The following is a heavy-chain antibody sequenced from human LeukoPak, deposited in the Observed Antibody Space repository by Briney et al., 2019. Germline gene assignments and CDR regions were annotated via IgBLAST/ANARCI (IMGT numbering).Heavy chain of an antibody. V-gene: IGHV4-34*01. CDR3: ARSRQDVTMIVVVMTAVSYYLDV. D-gene: IGHD3-22*01. Sequence: SETLSLTCAVYGGSFSGYYWTWIRQTPEKGLEWMGEMNPSGSTNYNPSLKSRVTISVDTSKNQCSLELSSVTAADTAVYYCARSRQDVTMIVVVMTAVSYYLDVWGKGTTVTVS. J-gene: IGHJ6*03. CDR1: GGSFSGYY. CDR2: MNPSGST.